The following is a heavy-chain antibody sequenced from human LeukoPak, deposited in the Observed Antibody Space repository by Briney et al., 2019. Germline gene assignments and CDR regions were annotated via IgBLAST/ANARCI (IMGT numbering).Heavy chain of an antibody. J-gene: IGHJ4*02. CDR1: GGTFSSYA. Sequence: SVKVSCKASGGTFSSYAISWVRQAPGQGLEWMGGLIPIFGTANYAQKFQGRVTITADESTSTAYMELSSLRSEDTAVYYCARDRGSTAMVYVNYFDYWGQGTLLTVSS. D-gene: IGHD5-18*01. CDR3: ARDRGSTAMVYVNYFDY. V-gene: IGHV1-69*13. CDR2: LIPIFGTA.